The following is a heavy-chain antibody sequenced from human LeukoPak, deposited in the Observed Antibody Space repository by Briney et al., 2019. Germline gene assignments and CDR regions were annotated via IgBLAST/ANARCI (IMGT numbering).Heavy chain of an antibody. D-gene: IGHD1-20*01. CDR3: ARDITGISWFDP. V-gene: IGHV4-39*07. CDR1: GGSISSSSYY. CDR2: IYYSGST. Sequence: SETLSLTCTVSGGSISSSSYYWGWIRQPPGKGLEWIGSIYYSGSTYYNPSLKSRVTISVDTSKNQFSLKLSSVTAADTAVYYCARDITGISWFDPWGQGTLVTVSS. J-gene: IGHJ5*02.